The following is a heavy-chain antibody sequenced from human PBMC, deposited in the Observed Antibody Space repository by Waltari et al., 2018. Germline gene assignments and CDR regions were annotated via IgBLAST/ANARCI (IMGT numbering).Heavy chain of an antibody. CDR2: ISSSGSTI. CDR3: ARDSIVSGMDV. CDR1: GFTFSSYA. Sequence: EVQLVESGGGLVQPGGSLRLSCAASGFTFSSYAMNWVRQAPGKGLEWVSYISSSGSTIYYADSVKGRFTISRDNAKNSLYLQMNSLRAEDTAVYYCARDSIVSGMDVWGQGTTVTVSS. V-gene: IGHV3-48*03. J-gene: IGHJ6*02. D-gene: IGHD3-16*02.